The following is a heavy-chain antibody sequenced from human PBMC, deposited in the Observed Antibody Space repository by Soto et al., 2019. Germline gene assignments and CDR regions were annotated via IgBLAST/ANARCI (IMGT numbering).Heavy chain of an antibody. V-gene: IGHV3-53*01. J-gene: IGHJ6*02. CDR3: VRPRPSGENYGMDV. Sequence: PGGSLRLSCVASGLTVSHNYMTWVRQAPGMGLEWVSILYTEGTTYYADSVKGRFTIARDSAKNTLFLQMDSLRAEDTAVYYCVRPRPSGENYGMDVWGQGTTVTVSS. CDR2: LYTEGTT. CDR1: GLTVSHNY. D-gene: IGHD3-16*01.